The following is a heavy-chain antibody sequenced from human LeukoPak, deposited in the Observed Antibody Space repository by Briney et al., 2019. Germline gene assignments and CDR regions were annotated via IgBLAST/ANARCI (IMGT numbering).Heavy chain of an antibody. Sequence: GGSLRLSCAASGFTFSSYAMTWVRQAPGKGLECVSGISGDGGGTYYADSVKGRFTISRDNSKSTLYLQLNSLRAEDTAVYYCAKDRENYADWYFDLWGRGTLVTVSS. CDR2: ISGDGGGT. V-gene: IGHV3-23*01. CDR3: AKDRENYADWYFDL. CDR1: GFTFSSYA. J-gene: IGHJ2*01. D-gene: IGHD1-7*01.